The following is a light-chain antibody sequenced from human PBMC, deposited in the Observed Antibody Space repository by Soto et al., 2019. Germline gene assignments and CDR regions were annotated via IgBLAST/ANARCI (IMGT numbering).Light chain of an antibody. CDR3: QKYHSAPQS. Sequence: DIQMTQSPSSLSASVGDRGTITCRASQGIIDYVAWYEHNPGKTPKLLIYAASTLHSGVPSLFSGSGAGTDFNLTISSLQPEDAATYYCQKYHSAPQSFGQGTKVEIK. CDR2: AAS. V-gene: IGKV1-27*01. CDR1: QGIIDY. J-gene: IGKJ1*01.